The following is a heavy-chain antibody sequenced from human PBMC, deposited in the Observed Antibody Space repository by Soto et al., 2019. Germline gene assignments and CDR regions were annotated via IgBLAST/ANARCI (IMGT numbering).Heavy chain of an antibody. J-gene: IGHJ4*02. CDR3: AIQLEPTFFDY. Sequence: SETLSLTCTVSGGSISSSSYYWGWIRQPPGKGLEWIGSIYYSGSTYYNPSLKSRVTISVDTSKNQFSLKLSSVTAADTAVYYCAIQLEPTFFDYWGQGTLVTVSS. CDR1: GGSISSSSYY. CDR2: IYYSGST. D-gene: IGHD1-1*01. V-gene: IGHV4-39*01.